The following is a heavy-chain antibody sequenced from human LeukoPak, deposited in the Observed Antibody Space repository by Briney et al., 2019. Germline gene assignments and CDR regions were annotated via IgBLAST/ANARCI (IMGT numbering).Heavy chain of an antibody. Sequence: SETLSLTCAVYGGSFSGYYWSWIRQPPGKGLEWIGEINHSGSTNYNPSLKSRVTISVDTSKNQFSLKLSSVTAADTAVYYYAIRPIAVAGTGGLGYWGQGTLVTVSS. D-gene: IGHD6-19*01. V-gene: IGHV4-34*01. CDR1: GGSFSGYY. J-gene: IGHJ4*02. CDR3: AIRPIAVAGTGGLGY. CDR2: INHSGST.